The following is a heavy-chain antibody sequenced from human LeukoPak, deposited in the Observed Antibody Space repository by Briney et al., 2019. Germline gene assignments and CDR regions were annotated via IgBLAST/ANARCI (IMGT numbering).Heavy chain of an antibody. V-gene: IGHV3-23*01. J-gene: IGHJ4*02. CDR1: GFTFSNCA. CDR3: AKDGYSYGSNYLDY. D-gene: IGHD5-18*01. Sequence: GGSLRLSCAASGFTFSNCAMSWVRQAPGQGLEWVSVIGRSGDKTNYADSVKGRFTASRDNSKNTLYLQMNSLRAEDTAVYYCAKDGYSYGSNYLDYWGQGTLVTVSS. CDR2: IGRSGDKT.